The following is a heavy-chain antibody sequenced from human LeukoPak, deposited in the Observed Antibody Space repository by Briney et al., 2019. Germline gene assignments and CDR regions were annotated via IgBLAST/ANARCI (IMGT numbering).Heavy chain of an antibody. CDR1: GYTFTGYY. V-gene: IGHV1-2*02. CDR3: ARGGIADTAMVTILY. J-gene: IGHJ4*02. CDR2: INPNSGGT. D-gene: IGHD5-18*01. Sequence: GASVKVSCKASGYTFTGYYMHWVRQAPGQGLEWMGWINPNSGGTNYAQKFQGRVTMTRDTSISTAYMELSRLRSDDTAVYYCARGGIADTAMVTILYWGQGTLVTVSS.